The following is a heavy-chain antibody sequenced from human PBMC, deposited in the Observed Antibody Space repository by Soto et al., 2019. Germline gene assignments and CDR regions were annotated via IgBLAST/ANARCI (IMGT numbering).Heavy chain of an antibody. CDR3: ARDKSPYSSGWHNRHFDY. V-gene: IGHV1-46*01. CDR2: IYPGGVNI. D-gene: IGHD6-19*01. Sequence: ASVKVSCKGVGYRFTXHYMHWVRQAPGQGLEWMGTIYPGGVNIGYAQKFKGRVTMTKDTSTSTVYMELNSLTSEDTAVYYCARDKSPYSSGWHNRHFDYWGQGTLVTVSS. CDR1: GYRFTXHY. J-gene: IGHJ4*02.